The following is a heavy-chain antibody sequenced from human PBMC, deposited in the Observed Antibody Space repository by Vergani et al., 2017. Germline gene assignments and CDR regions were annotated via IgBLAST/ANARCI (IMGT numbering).Heavy chain of an antibody. Sequence: QLQLQESGPGLVKPSATLSLTCRVSGASIRSSNYYWGWISQPPGKGMEWIASIYYSGSTYYTTSLKSRFTISVDTSKNQFSLKLSSVTAADTAVYFCARHSTVEWLVKLGWIDPWGQGILVTVSS. CDR3: ARHSTVEWLVKLGWIDP. J-gene: IGHJ5*02. CDR1: GASIRSSNYY. CDR2: IYYSGST. D-gene: IGHD6-19*01. V-gene: IGHV4-39*01.